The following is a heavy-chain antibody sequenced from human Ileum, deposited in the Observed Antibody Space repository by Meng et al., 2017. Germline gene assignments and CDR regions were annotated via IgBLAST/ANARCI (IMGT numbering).Heavy chain of an antibody. J-gene: IGHJ4*02. V-gene: IGHV4-4*02. Sequence: QVQLQESGPGLGKPSGTLSLTFPVSVGSSRSSIWWSWVRQPPEKGLEWIGEIHHSGTTNYSPSLKSRLTISVDKSKNQFSLKLQSVTAADTAVYFCARGVVSGSHYNTYWGQGILVTVSS. CDR1: VGSSRSSIW. D-gene: IGHD3-10*01. CDR2: IHHSGTT. CDR3: ARGVVSGSHYNTY.